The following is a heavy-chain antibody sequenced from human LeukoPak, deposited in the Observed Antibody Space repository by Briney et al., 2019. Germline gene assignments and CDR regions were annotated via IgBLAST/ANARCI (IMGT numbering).Heavy chain of an antibody. CDR3: AKDGTRTSLIVTDYYYMDV. Sequence: GGSLRLSCEASGFSFSRHGMHWVRQAPGKGLEWVAVMSNDGDNKDYADSVKGRFTISRDNSKNTVYLEMNSLTTEDTALYYCAKDGTRTSLIVTDYYYMDVWGKGTTVTVSS. CDR1: GFSFSRHG. CDR2: MSNDGDNK. V-gene: IGHV3-30*18. D-gene: IGHD2-2*01. J-gene: IGHJ6*03.